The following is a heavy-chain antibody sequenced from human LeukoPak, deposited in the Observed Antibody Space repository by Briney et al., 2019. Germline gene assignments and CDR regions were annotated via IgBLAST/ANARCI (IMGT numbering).Heavy chain of an antibody. CDR1: GGSNSSGDYY. Sequence: SETLSLTCTVSGGSNSSGDYYWSWIRQPPEKGLEWIGYIYYSGSTYYNPSLKSRVTISVDTSKNQFSLKLSSVTAADTAVYYCARDFQRRTRGGLYAFDIWGQGTMVTVSS. CDR3: ARDFQRRTRGGLYAFDI. V-gene: IGHV4-30-4*01. J-gene: IGHJ3*02. D-gene: IGHD3-10*01. CDR2: IYYSGST.